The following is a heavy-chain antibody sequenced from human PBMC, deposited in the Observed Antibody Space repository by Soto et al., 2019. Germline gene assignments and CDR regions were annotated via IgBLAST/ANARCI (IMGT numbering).Heavy chain of an antibody. CDR2: IIPIFGTA. J-gene: IGHJ6*02. V-gene: IGHV1-69*13. Sequence: SSVKLSCKASGGPFSSYGSSWVRQAPGQGLEWMGGIIPIFGTANYAQKFQGRVTITADESTSTAYMELSSLRSEDTAVYYCARATDRYDFWSGYWQSDYYYGMDVWGQGTTVTVSS. D-gene: IGHD3-3*01. CDR1: GGPFSSYG. CDR3: ARATDRYDFWSGYWQSDYYYGMDV.